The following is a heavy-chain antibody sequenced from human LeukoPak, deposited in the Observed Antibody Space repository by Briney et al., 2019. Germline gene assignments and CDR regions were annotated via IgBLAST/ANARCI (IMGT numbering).Heavy chain of an antibody. Sequence: SGTLSLTCAVSGGSISSGGYYWSWIRQPPGKGLEWIGYIYYSGRTYYNPSLRSRITVSTDTSKSQFSLKVNSVTAADTAVYYCARSRDYSFDYWGQGTLVTVSS. V-gene: IGHV4-31*11. CDR3: ARSRDYSFDY. D-gene: IGHD2-21*02. J-gene: IGHJ4*02. CDR1: GGSISSGGYY. CDR2: IYYSGRT.